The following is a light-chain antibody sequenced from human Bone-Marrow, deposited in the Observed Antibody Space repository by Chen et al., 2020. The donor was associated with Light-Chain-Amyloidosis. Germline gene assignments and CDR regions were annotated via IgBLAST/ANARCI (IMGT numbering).Light chain of an antibody. CDR3: QSYQGSSQGV. J-gene: IGLJ3*02. Sequence: NFMLTQPHSVSESPGKTVIISCTRSSGSIATNYVQWYQQRPGRSPTTVIYEDDQRPSGVPDRFSRSNDRSSNAASLTISGPKTEEEADYYCQSYQGSSQGVFGGGTKLTVL. CDR1: SGSIATNY. CDR2: EDD. V-gene: IGLV6-57*01.